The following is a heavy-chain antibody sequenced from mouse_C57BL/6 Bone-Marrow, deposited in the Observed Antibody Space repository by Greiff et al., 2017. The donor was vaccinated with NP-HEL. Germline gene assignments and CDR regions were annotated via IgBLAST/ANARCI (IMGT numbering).Heavy chain of an antibody. Sequence: DVKLQESGGGLVQPGGSMKLSCVASGFTFSNYWMNWVRQSPEKGLEWVAQIRLKSDNYATHYAESVKGRFTISRDDSKSSVYLQMNNLRAEDTGIYYCTSYGLWYFDVWGTGTTVTVSS. CDR3: TSYGLWYFDV. CDR2: IRLKSDNYAT. V-gene: IGHV6-3*01. J-gene: IGHJ1*03. CDR1: GFTFSNYW. D-gene: IGHD1-1*01.